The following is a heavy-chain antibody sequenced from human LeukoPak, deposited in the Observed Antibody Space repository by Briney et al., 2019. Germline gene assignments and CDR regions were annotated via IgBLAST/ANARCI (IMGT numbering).Heavy chain of an antibody. Sequence: GGSLRLSCAASGFTFSSYGMHWVRQAPGKGLEWVAFIRYDGSNKYYADSVKGRSTISRDNSKNTLYLQMNSLRAEDTAVYYCAKDLTVTTPFDYWGQGTLVTVSS. CDR1: GFTFSSYG. J-gene: IGHJ4*02. CDR3: AKDLTVTTPFDY. CDR2: IRYDGSNK. D-gene: IGHD4-17*01. V-gene: IGHV3-30*02.